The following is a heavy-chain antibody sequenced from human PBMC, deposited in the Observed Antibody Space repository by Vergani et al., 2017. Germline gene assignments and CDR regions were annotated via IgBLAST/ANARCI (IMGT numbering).Heavy chain of an antibody. Sequence: QVQLQESGPGLVKPSETLSLTCTVSGGSISSYYWSWIRQPAGKGLEWIGRIYTSGSTNYNPSLKSRVTMSVDTSKNQFSLKLSSVTAADTAVYYCARVMEVVVVPAAMGVDPHYYYGMDVWGQGTTVTVSS. J-gene: IGHJ6*02. CDR3: ARVMEVVVVPAAMGVDPHYYYGMDV. CDR2: IYTSGST. D-gene: IGHD2-2*01. CDR1: GGSISSYY. V-gene: IGHV4-4*07.